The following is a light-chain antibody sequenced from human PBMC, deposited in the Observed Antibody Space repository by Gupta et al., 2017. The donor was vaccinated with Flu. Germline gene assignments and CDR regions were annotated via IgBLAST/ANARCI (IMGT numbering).Light chain of an antibody. J-gene: IGKJ4*01. CDR1: HSISTY. V-gene: IGKV1-39*01. CDR3: QQADAVPIT. Sequence: DIQMTQSPPSLSASVGDRVTMTCRASHSISTYLNWYQQKPGKAPKLLIYDALSLRGGVPARFSGSGSGTDFTLTIDRLQPEDFATYFCQQADAVPITFGGGTKVEIK. CDR2: DAL.